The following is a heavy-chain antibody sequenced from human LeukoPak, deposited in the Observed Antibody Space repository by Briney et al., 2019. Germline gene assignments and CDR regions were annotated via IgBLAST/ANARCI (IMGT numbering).Heavy chain of an antibody. CDR1: GGSIRSSSSY. Sequence: PSETLSLTCTVSGGSIRSSSSYWGWIRQPPGKGLEWIGSVYYSGATYYNPSLKSRVTISVDTSNQFSLKLSPVTAADTAVYYCARPTGYCSGAKCYEYFDYWGPGTLVTVSS. CDR3: ARPTGYCSGAKCYEYFDY. CDR2: VYYSGAT. V-gene: IGHV4-39*01. J-gene: IGHJ4*02. D-gene: IGHD2-2*01.